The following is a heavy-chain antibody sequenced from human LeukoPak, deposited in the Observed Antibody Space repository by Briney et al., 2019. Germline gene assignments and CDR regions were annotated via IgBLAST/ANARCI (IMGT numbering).Heavy chain of an antibody. CDR3: VRDENYYDSSGYRGDY. CDR1: GYNFTSYG. CDR2: ISAYNGNT. V-gene: IGHV1-18*01. J-gene: IGHJ4*02. Sequence: ASVKVSCKASGYNFTSYGISWVRQAPGQGLEWMGWISAYNGNTNYAQKLQGRVTMTTDTSTSTAYMELRSLRSDDTAVYYCVRDENYYDSSGYRGDYWGQGTLVTVSS. D-gene: IGHD3-22*01.